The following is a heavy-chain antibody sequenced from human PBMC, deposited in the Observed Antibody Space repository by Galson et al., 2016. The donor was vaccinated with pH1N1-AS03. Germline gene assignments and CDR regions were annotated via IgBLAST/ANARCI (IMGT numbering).Heavy chain of an antibody. V-gene: IGHV3-9*01. CDR3: VKDFDKYTFGYGTFFDY. CDR1: GFTFDDYA. CDR2: ISWNSGSK. J-gene: IGHJ4*02. Sequence: SLRLSCAASGFTFDDYAMNWVRQAPGKGLEWVSGISWNSGSKAYSDSVKGRFTISRDNAKNSLYLQIDILRPEDTALYYCVKDFDKYTFGYGTFFDYWGQGTLVTVSS. D-gene: IGHD5-18*01.